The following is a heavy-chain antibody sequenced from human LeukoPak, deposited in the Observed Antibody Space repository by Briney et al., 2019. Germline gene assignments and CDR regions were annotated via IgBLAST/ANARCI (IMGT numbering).Heavy chain of an antibody. D-gene: IGHD6-6*01. V-gene: IGHV4-61*02. J-gene: IGHJ5*02. CDR1: GGSISTGSYY. Sequence: SQTLSLTCTVSGGSISTGSYYWSWIRQPPGKGLEWIGRIYTSESTNYNPSLKSRVTISVDTSKNQFSLNLSSVTAADTAVYYCARDKSSSFWFDPWGQGTLVTVSS. CDR3: ARDKSSSFWFDP. CDR2: IYTSEST.